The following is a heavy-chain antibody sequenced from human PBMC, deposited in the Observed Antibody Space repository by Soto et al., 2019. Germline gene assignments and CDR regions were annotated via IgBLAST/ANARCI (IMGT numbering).Heavy chain of an antibody. D-gene: IGHD2-15*01. CDR3: AGTRGYCSGGSCPTVVDY. CDR1: GGSISSYY. CDR2: IYYSGST. Sequence: LSLTCTVSGGSISSYYWSWIRQPPGKGLEWIGYIYYSGSTNYNPSLKSRVTISVDTSKNQFSLKLSSVTAADTAVYYCAGTRGYCSGGSCPTVVDYWGQGTLVTVSS. J-gene: IGHJ4*02. V-gene: IGHV4-59*01.